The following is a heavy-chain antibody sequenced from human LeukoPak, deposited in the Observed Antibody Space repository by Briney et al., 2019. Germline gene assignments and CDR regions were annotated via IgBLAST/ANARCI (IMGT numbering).Heavy chain of an antibody. CDR2: ISSSSSYI. CDR1: GFTFSSYS. CDR3: ARSAIQWLVPSNFDY. D-gene: IGHD6-19*01. Sequence: GGSLRLSCAASGFTFSSYSMNWVRQAPGKGLEWVSSISSSSSYIYYEDSVKGRFTISRDNAKNSLYLQMNSLRAEDTAVYYCARSAIQWLVPSNFDYWGQGTLVTVSS. V-gene: IGHV3-21*01. J-gene: IGHJ4*02.